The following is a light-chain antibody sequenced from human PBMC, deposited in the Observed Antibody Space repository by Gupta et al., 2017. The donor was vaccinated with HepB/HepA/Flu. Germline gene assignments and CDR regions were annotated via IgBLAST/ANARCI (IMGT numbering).Light chain of an antibody. CDR1: QSGSHSYNTKNY. J-gene: IGKJ1*01. CDR2: WAS. V-gene: IGKV4-1*01. CDR3: QQEPNIPRT. Sequence: DIVLTQSPESLAVSLGERATINCKSSQSGSHSYNTKNYLACYQHKPGLPPKMLIYWASTRESAVPDRFSGSGSGTDFTLTISSLQSEDVAVYYCQQEPNIPRTFGQGTKVEIK.